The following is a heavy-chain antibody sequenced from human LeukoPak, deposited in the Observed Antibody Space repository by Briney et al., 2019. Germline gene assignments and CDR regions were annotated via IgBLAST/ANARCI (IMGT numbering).Heavy chain of an antibody. V-gene: IGHV4-34*01. J-gene: IGHJ5*02. CDR2: INHSGST. D-gene: IGHD1-26*01. CDR3: ARVKVGATYNWFDP. Sequence: KASETLSLTCAVYGGSFSGYYWSWIRQPPGKGLEWIGEINHSGSTNYNPSLKSRVTISVDTSKNQFSLKLSSVTAADTAVYYCARVKVGATYNWFDPWGQGTLVTVSS. CDR1: GGSFSGYY.